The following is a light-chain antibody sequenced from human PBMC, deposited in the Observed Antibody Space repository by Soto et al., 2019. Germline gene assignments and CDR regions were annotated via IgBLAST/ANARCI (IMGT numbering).Light chain of an antibody. Sequence: QSVLTQPPSASGTPGQRVTISCSGSSSNLGSNYVYWYQQLPGTAPKLLIYRNNQRPSGVPDRFSGSKSGTSASLAISGLRSEDEADYYCAAWDDSLSGPWVFGGGTKLT. CDR3: AAWDDSLSGPWV. CDR2: RNN. J-gene: IGLJ3*02. V-gene: IGLV1-47*01. CDR1: SSNLGSNY.